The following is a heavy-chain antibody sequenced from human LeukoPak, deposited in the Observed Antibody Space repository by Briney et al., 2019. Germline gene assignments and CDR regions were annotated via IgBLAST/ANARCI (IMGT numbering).Heavy chain of an antibody. D-gene: IGHD1-26*01. V-gene: IGHV3-15*01. CDR3: ATEDASGSYYAGSFDY. CDR1: GFTFSNAW. CDR2: IKSKTDGGTT. J-gene: IGHJ4*02. Sequence: PGGSLRLSCAASGFTFSNAWMTWVRQAPGKGLEWVGRIKSKTDGGTTDYAAPVKGRFTISRDDSKNTLYLQMNSLRAEDTAVYYCATEDASGSYYAGSFDYWGQGTLVTVSS.